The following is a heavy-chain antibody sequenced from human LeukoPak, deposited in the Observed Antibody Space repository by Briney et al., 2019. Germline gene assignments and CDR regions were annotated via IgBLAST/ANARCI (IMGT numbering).Heavy chain of an antibody. J-gene: IGHJ4*02. CDR1: GFTFSIYG. CDR3: ASGLPPGIIDY. CDR2: IWKDGSKK. Sequence: GRSLRLSCAASGFTFSIYGMHWVRQAPGKGLEWVAVIWKDGSKKYYADSVKGRFTISRDNSKNTLDLQMNSLRAEDTAVYYCASGLPPGIIDYWGQGTLVTVSS. V-gene: IGHV3-33*01. D-gene: IGHD1-14*01.